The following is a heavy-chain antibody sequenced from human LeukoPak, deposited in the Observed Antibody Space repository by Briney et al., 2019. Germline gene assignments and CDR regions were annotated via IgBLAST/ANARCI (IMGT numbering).Heavy chain of an antibody. V-gene: IGHV3-23*01. J-gene: IGHJ4*02. CDR1: GFTFSSYA. CDR3: AKTQYYYDSSGYYHLIDY. D-gene: IGHD3-22*01. Sequence: PGGSLRLSCAASGFTFSSYAMSWVRQAPGKGLEWVSAISGSGGSTYYADSVKGRFTISRDNSKNTLYLQMNSLRAEDTAVYYCAKTQYYYDSSGYYHLIDYWGQGTLVTVSS. CDR2: ISGSGGST.